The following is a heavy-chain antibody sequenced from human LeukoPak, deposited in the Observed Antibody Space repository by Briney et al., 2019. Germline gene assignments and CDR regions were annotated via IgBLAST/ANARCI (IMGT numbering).Heavy chain of an antibody. CDR3: AKFTSRIAVAIDY. CDR2: INGDGRNI. J-gene: IGHJ4*02. Sequence: PGGSLRLSCVASGFTFSSYWMHWVRQDPRKGLVWVSRINGDGRNINYADSVRGRFTISRDNAKNTLYLQMNSLRAEDTAVYYCAKFTSRIAVAIDYWGQGTLVTVSS. V-gene: IGHV3-74*01. CDR1: GFTFSSYW. D-gene: IGHD6-19*01.